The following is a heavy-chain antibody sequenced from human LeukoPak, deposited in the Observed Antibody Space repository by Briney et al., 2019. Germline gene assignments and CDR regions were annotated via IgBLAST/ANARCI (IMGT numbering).Heavy chain of an antibody. Sequence: GGSLRLSCAASGFTFSSYGMSWVRQAPGKGLEWVSAISGSGGSTYYADSVKGRFTISRDNSKNTLYLQMNSLRAEDTAVYYCAKVFIPYDSSGYYFDYWGQGTLVTVSS. D-gene: IGHD3-22*01. CDR2: ISGSGGST. CDR3: AKVFIPYDSSGYYFDY. CDR1: GFTFSSYG. J-gene: IGHJ4*02. V-gene: IGHV3-23*01.